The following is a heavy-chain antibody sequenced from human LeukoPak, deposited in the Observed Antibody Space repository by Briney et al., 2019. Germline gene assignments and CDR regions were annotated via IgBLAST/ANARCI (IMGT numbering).Heavy chain of an antibody. CDR2: IYYSGST. Sequence: PSETLSLTCTVSGGSISSGGYYWSSIRQHPGKGLEWIGYIYYSGSTYYNPSLKSRVTISVDTSKNQFSLKLSSVTAADTAVYYCARDQIVVVPAAIGGGYYYYGMDVWGQGTTVTVSS. D-gene: IGHD2-2*02. V-gene: IGHV4-31*03. CDR1: GGSISSGGYY. J-gene: IGHJ6*02. CDR3: ARDQIVVVPAAIGGGYYYYGMDV.